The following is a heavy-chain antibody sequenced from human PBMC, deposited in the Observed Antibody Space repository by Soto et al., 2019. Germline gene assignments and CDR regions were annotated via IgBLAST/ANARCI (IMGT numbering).Heavy chain of an antibody. J-gene: IGHJ6*01. V-gene: IGHV3-72*01. CDR1: GFTFSDHY. D-gene: IGHD1-26*01. CDR3: TRGLLGGAPSYTFHGMDV. Sequence: EVQLVESGGGLVQPGGSLRLSCAASGFTFSDHYMDWVREAPGKELEWVARSLNSVNSHTTEYAASVKGRFTISRDESKSSLYLQMNSLKIEDTAVYYCTRGLLGGAPSYTFHGMDVWGQGTTVTVSS. CDR2: SLNSVNSHTT.